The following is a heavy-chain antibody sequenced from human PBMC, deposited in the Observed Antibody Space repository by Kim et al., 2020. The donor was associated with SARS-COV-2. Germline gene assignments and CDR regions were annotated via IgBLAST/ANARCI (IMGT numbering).Heavy chain of an antibody. D-gene: IGHD3-10*01. CDR1: GFTFSSYW. V-gene: IGHV3-7*03. J-gene: IGHJ6*02. CDR2: IKQDGSEK. Sequence: GGSLRLSCAASGFTFSSYWMSWVRQAPGKGLEWVANIKQDGSEKYYVDSVKGRFTISRDNAKNSLYLQMNSLRAEDTAVYYCARSGDYYGSGSYYIPWYYYYGMDVWGQGTTVTVSS. CDR3: ARSGDYYGSGSYYIPWYYYYGMDV.